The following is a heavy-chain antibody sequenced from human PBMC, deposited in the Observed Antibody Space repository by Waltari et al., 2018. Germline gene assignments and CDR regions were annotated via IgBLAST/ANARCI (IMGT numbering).Heavy chain of an antibody. CDR2: ISYTGTT. CDR3: ATYVGASIGTAAFDV. Sequence: LHLQEAGPGLVKPSEILSLTCSVSGGSLISNRHYWAWIRQPPGKGLEWTATISYTGTTYYNPSLRSRVTISVDMAKNQFSLKLTSVTPADTAVYYCATYVGASIGTAAFDVWGQGTMVTVSS. D-gene: IGHD3-16*01. CDR1: GGSLISNRHY. V-gene: IGHV4-39*01. J-gene: IGHJ3*01.